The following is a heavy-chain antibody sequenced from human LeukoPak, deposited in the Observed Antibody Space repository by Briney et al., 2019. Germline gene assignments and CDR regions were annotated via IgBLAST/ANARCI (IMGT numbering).Heavy chain of an antibody. D-gene: IGHD3-22*01. CDR2: ISGSGGST. CDR3: AKEAQYYYDSSAYYDY. CDR1: GFTFSSYG. J-gene: IGHJ4*02. Sequence: PGGSLRLSCAASGFTFSSYGMSWVRQAPGKGLEWVSAISGSGGSTYYADSVKGRFTISRDNSKNTLYLQMNSLRAEDTAVYYCAKEAQYYYDSSAYYDYWGQGTLVTVSS. V-gene: IGHV3-23*01.